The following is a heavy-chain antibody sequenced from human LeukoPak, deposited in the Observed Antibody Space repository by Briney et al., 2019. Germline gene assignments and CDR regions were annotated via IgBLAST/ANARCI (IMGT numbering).Heavy chain of an antibody. Sequence: PGGSLRLSCAASGFTFSSYAMSWVRQAPGKGLEWVSAISGSGGSTYYADSVKGRFTISRDKSKNTLNLQMNSQRGEDTAVYYCAKDSRIRVLPDYYYYMDVWGKGTTVTVSS. CDR2: ISGSGGST. V-gene: IGHV3-23*01. D-gene: IGHD5-12*01. CDR3: AKDSRIRVLPDYYYYMDV. J-gene: IGHJ6*03. CDR1: GFTFSSYA.